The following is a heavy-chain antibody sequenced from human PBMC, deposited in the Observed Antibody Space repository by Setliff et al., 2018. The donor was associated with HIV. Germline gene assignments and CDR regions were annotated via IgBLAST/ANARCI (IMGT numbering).Heavy chain of an antibody. CDR2: IFDNGKT. D-gene: IGHD5-18*01. CDR3: AREKRQIWSTDYYYHYGLDV. Sequence: SETLSLTCTVSGDSLSDYHLSWIRQPPGKGLEWSGYIFDNGKTYYNPSLKSRATMSLDTPRNEFYLTLTSVTAADTAVYYCAREKRQIWSTDYYYHYGLDVWGQGITVTVSS. CDR1: GDSLSDYH. V-gene: IGHV4-59*01. J-gene: IGHJ6*02.